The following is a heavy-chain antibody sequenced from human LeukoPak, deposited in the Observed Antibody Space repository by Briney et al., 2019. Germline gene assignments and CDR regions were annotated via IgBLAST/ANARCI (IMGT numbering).Heavy chain of an antibody. V-gene: IGHV4-38-2*02. CDR1: GYSISSGYY. Sequence: PSETLSLTCTVSGYSISSGYYWGRIRQPPGKGLEWIGSIYHSGSTYYNPSLKSRVTISVDTSKNQFSLKLSSVTAADTAVYYCAARSHHWYFDLWGRGTLVTVSS. CDR3: AARSHHWYFDL. J-gene: IGHJ2*01. CDR2: IYHSGST.